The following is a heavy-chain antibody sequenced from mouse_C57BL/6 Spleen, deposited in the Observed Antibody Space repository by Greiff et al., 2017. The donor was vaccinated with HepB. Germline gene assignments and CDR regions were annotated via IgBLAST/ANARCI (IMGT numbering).Heavy chain of an antibody. V-gene: IGHV1-76*01. J-gene: IGHJ4*01. Sequence: VQLQQSGAELVRPGASVKLSCKASGYTFTDYYINWVKQRPGQGLEWIARIYPGSGNTYYNEKFKGKATLTAEKSSSTAYMQLSSLTSEDSAVYFCARQSNYEAMDYWGQGTSVTVSS. D-gene: IGHD2-5*01. CDR1: GYTFTDYY. CDR3: ARQSNYEAMDY. CDR2: IYPGSGNT.